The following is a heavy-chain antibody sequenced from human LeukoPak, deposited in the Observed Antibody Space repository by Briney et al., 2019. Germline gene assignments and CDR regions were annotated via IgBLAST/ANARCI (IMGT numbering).Heavy chain of an antibody. CDR1: GGSISSYY. Sequence: PSEALSLTCTVPGGSISSYYWSWIRQPPGKGLEWIGYIPYSWRTNYNPSLKSRVTISVDTSKNQFSLKLSSVTAADTAVYYCAVGIAAAGSLRASFDYWGQGTLVTVS. CDR3: AVGIAAAGSLRASFDY. D-gene: IGHD6-13*01. J-gene: IGHJ4*02. V-gene: IGHV4-59*01. CDR2: IPYSWRT.